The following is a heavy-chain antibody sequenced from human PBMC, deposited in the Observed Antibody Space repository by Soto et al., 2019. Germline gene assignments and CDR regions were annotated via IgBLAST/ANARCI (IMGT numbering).Heavy chain of an antibody. V-gene: IGHV4-39*01. CDR3: ARHVTQYSSSWKGVFDY. D-gene: IGHD6-13*01. CDR2: IYYSGST. J-gene: IGHJ4*02. CDR1: VGSISSSSYY. Sequence: SETLSLTCTVSVGSISSSSYYWFWIRQPPGKGLEWIGSIYYSGSTYHNPSLKSRVTISVDTSKNQFSLKLSSVTAADTAVYYCARHVTQYSSSWKGVFDYWGQGTLVTVSS.